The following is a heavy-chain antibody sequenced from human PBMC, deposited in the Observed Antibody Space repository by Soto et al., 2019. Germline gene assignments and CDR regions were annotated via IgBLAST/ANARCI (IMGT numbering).Heavy chain of an antibody. J-gene: IGHJ4*02. CDR3: ARGSRYCSGGSCYFLPGIDY. V-gene: IGHV1-69*13. CDR2: IIPIFGTA. D-gene: IGHD2-15*01. Sequence: VASVKVSCKASGGTFSSYAISWVRQAPGQGLEWMGGIIPIFGTANYAQKFQGRVTITADESTSTAYMELSSLRSEDTAVYYCARGSRYCSGGSCYFLPGIDYWGQGTMVTVSS. CDR1: GGTFSSYA.